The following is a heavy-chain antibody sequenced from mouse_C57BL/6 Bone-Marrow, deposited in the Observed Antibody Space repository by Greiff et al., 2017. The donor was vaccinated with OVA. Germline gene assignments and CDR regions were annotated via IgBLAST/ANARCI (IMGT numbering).Heavy chain of an antibody. CDR2: IYPGDGDT. CDR1: GYAFSSYW. V-gene: IGHV1-80*01. J-gene: IGHJ1*03. D-gene: IGHD1-2*01. Sequence: QVQLQQSGAELVKPGASVKISCKASGYAFSSYWMNWVKQRPGKGLGWIGQIYPGDGDTTYNGKFKGKATLTADKSSSTAYMQLSSLTSEDSAVYFCARRLGGYWYFDVWGTGTTVTVSS. CDR3: ARRLGGYWYFDV.